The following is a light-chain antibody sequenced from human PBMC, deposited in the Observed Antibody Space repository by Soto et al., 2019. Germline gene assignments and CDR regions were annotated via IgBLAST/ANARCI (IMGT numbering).Light chain of an antibody. CDR1: QSISSY. J-gene: IGKJ1*01. CDR3: QQCYSTPWT. Sequence: DIQMTQSPSSLSASVGDRVTITCRASQSISSYLGWYQQKPEKAPKLLIYAASTLQSGVSSRFSGSGSGTDFTLTISSLQPEDFATYYCQQCYSTPWTFGQGTKLEIK. V-gene: IGKV1-39*01. CDR2: AAS.